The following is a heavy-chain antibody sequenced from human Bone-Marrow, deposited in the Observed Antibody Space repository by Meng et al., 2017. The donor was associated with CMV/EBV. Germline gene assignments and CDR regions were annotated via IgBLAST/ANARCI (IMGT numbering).Heavy chain of an antibody. J-gene: IGHJ3*02. CDR3: AKGGQGPYPFDI. Sequence: GESLKISCAASGFTFSGSAMHWVRQASGKGLEWVGRIRSKANSYATAYAASVKGRFTISRDNSKNTLYLQMNSLRAEDTAVYYCAKGGQGPYPFDIWGQGTMVTVSS. D-gene: IGHD3-16*01. CDR2: IRSKANSYAT. V-gene: IGHV3-73*01. CDR1: GFTFSGSA.